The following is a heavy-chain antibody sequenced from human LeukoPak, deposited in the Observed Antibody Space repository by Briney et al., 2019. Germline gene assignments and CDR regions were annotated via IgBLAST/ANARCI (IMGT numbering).Heavy chain of an antibody. V-gene: IGHV3-9*01. J-gene: IGHJ3*02. D-gene: IGHD3-22*01. CDR2: ISWNSGSI. CDR3: AKDSQSLIVSAFDI. CDR1: GFTFDDYA. Sequence: GGPLRLSCAASGFTFDDYAMHWVRQAPGKGLEWVSGISWNSGSIGYADSVKGRFTISRDNAKNSLYLQMNSLRAEDTALYYCAKDSQSLIVSAFDIWGQGTMVTVSS.